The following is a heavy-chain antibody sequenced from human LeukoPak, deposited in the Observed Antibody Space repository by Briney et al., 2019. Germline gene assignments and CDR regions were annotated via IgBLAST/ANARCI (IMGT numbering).Heavy chain of an antibody. J-gene: IGHJ4*02. CDR1: GGTFSSYA. V-gene: IGHV1-8*02. CDR3: ARAYDFWSGYSFDY. CDR2: MNPNSGNT. Sequence: ASVKVSCKASGGTFSSYAINWVRQATGQGLEWMGWMNPNSGNTGYAQKFQGRVTMTRNTSISTAYMELSSLRSEDTAVYYCARAYDFWSGYSFDYWGQGTLVTVSS. D-gene: IGHD3-3*01.